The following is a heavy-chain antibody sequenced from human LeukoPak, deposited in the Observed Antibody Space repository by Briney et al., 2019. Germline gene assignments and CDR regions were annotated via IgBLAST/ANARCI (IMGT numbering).Heavy chain of an antibody. V-gene: IGHV3-23*01. CDR2: IGGNSGIQT. J-gene: IGHJ5*02. D-gene: IGHD1-14*01. CDR1: GFAFGNCG. CDR3: AKERMYNNGWFSP. Sequence: SGVSLRLSCAASGFAFGNCGMGWVRQAPGRGLEWVSSIGGNSGIQTYYADSEKGRFTISRDNSKDTLYLQMDSLRAEDTAVYYCAKERMYNNGWFSPWGQGTLVTVSS.